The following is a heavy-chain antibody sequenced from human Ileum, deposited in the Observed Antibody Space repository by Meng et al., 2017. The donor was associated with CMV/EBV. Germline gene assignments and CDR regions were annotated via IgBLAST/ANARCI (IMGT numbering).Heavy chain of an antibody. D-gene: IGHD2-2*01. J-gene: IGHJ6*02. CDR2: VTGSGGRT. CDR1: GFTFSNYA. V-gene: IGHV3-23*01. CDR3: ARDARGGSSTGMDV. Sequence: GGPLRLSCAASGFTFSNYAMSWVRQAPGKGLEWVSTVTGSGGRTYYADSVKGRFTISRDNAKNSLFLQMNSLRAEDTAVYYCARDARGGSSTGMDVWGQGTTVTVSS.